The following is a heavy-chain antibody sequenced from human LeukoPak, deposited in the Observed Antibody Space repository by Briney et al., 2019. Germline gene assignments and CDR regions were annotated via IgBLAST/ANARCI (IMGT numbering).Heavy chain of an antibody. Sequence: ASMKVSCKASGYTFTNYAISWVRQAPGQGLEWMGWISAYNGNTNYAQKLQGRVTMTTDTSTSTVYMELRSLRSDDTAVYYCARDVGEGFCSGGSCSDYWGQGTLVTVSS. CDR1: GYTFTNYA. V-gene: IGHV1-18*01. J-gene: IGHJ4*02. D-gene: IGHD2-15*01. CDR3: ARDVGEGFCSGGSCSDY. CDR2: ISAYNGNT.